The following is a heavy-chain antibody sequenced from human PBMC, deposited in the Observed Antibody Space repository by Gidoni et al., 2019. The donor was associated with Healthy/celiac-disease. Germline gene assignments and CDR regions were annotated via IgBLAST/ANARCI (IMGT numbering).Heavy chain of an antibody. D-gene: IGHD3-10*01. CDR2: IYYSGST. J-gene: IGHJ3*02. CDR1: GASISSYY. Sequence: QVQLQASGPGLVKPSETLSLICPVSGASISSYYWSWIRPPPGKGLEWIGYIYYSGSTNYNPSLKRRVTISVDTSKNQFSLKLSSVAAADTAVYYCAREIWSLRGDYDAFDIWGQGTMVTVSS. CDR3: AREIWSLRGDYDAFDI. V-gene: IGHV4-59*01.